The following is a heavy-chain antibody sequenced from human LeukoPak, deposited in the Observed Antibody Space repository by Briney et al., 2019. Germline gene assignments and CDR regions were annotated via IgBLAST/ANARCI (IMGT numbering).Heavy chain of an antibody. D-gene: IGHD5-24*01. J-gene: IGHJ6*03. CDR3: AKAGTDGLTHNNYYMDV. Sequence: PGGSLRLSCAASGFTFGNFAMRWVRQVPGKGLEWLSAINSDGDGTYYADSVKGRFIITRDNSENTVYLQMNNLRAEDTALYFCAKAGTDGLTHNNYYMDVWGKGTTVTVSS. CDR1: GFTFGNFA. V-gene: IGHV3-23*01. CDR2: INSDGDGT.